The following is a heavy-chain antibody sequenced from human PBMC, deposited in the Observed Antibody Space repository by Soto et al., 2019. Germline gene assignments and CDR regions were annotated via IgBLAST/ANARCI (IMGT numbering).Heavy chain of an antibody. Sequence: GESLKISCKGSGYSFTSYWTSWLRQMPGKCLEWMGRIDPSDSYTNYSPSFQGHVTISADKSISTAYLQWSSLKASDTAMYYCARHSNYGSYYYYYGMDVWGQGTTVTVSS. V-gene: IGHV5-10-1*01. D-gene: IGHD4-4*01. J-gene: IGHJ6*02. CDR1: GYSFTSYW. CDR3: ARHSNYGSYYYYYGMDV. CDR2: IDPSDSYT.